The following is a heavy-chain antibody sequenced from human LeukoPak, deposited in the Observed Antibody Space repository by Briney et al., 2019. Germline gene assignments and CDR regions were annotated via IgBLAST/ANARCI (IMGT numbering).Heavy chain of an antibody. CDR3: ARASALYYYYYMDV. CDR1: GGTFSSYA. Sequence: ASVKVSCKASGGTFSSYAISWVRQAPGQGLEWMGGIIPIFGTANYAQKFQGRVTMTTDTSTSTAYMELRSLRSDDTAVYYCARASALYYYYYMDVWGKGTTVTISS. V-gene: IGHV1-69*05. J-gene: IGHJ6*03. CDR2: IIPIFGTA. D-gene: IGHD3-10*01.